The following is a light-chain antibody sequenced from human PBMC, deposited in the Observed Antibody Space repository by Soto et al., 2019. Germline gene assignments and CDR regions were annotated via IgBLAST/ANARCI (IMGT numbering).Light chain of an antibody. V-gene: IGKV3-11*01. CDR3: QQRSNWPPIT. CDR1: QSVSSD. Sequence: EIVLTQSPATLSVSPGERATLSCRASQSVSSDLAWYHQKPGQAPRLLIYGASTRATGIPARFSGSGSGTDFTLTISSLEPEDFAAYYCQQRSNWPPITFGQGTRLEI. CDR2: GAS. J-gene: IGKJ5*01.